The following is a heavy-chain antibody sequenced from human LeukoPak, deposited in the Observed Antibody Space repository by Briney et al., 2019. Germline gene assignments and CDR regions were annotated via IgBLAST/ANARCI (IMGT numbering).Heavy chain of an antibody. V-gene: IGHV4-34*01. CDR3: ARLKQLLIDY. CDR1: GGSFSGYY. Sequence: SETLSLTCAVYGGSFSGYYWSWIRQPPGKGLEWIGEINHSGSTNYNPSLKSRVTISVDTSKNQFSLKLSSVTAADTAVYYCARLKQLLIDYWGQGTLVTVSS. J-gene: IGHJ4*02. D-gene: IGHD6-6*01. CDR2: INHSGST.